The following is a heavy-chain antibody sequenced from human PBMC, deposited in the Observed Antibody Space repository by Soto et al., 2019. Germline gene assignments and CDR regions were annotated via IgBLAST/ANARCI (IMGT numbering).Heavy chain of an antibody. CDR3: ARDRSPVQTATGGMDV. Sequence: SETLSLTCIVSGGSISSADYYWSWIRQSPGKGLGWIGYIHYSGSTYYNPSLSGRVTISLDMSENRFSLKLRSVTAADTAVYYCARDRSPVQTATGGMDVWGQGTTVTVSS. D-gene: IGHD1-7*01. CDR1: GGSISSADYY. V-gene: IGHV4-30-4*01. CDR2: IHYSGST. J-gene: IGHJ6*02.